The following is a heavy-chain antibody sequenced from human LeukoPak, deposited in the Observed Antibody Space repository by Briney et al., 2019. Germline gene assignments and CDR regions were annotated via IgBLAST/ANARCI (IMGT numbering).Heavy chain of an antibody. CDR1: GYTLTELS. J-gene: IGHJ4*02. Sequence: ASVKVSCKVSGYTLTELSMHWLRQAPGKGLEWMGGFDPEDGETIYAQKFQGRVTMTEDTSTDTAYMELSSLRSEDTAVYYCATSSGPLYYYFWSGYLDYWGQGTLVTVSS. V-gene: IGHV1-24*01. CDR2: FDPEDGET. D-gene: IGHD3-3*01. CDR3: ATSSGPLYYYFWSGYLDY.